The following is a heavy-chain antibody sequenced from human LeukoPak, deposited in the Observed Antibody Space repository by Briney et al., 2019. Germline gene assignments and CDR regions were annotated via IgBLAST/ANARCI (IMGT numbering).Heavy chain of an antibody. V-gene: IGHV3-21*01. CDR2: ISSSSSYI. CDR3: ASVGDGSGSYYNPRDAFDI. D-gene: IGHD3-10*01. CDR1: GFTFSSYS. Sequence: PGGSLRLSCAASGFTFSSYSMNWVRQAPGKGLEWVSSISSSSSYIYYADLVKGRFTISRDNAKNSLYLQMNSLRAEDTAVYYCASVGDGSGSYYNPRDAFDIWGQGTMVTVSS. J-gene: IGHJ3*02.